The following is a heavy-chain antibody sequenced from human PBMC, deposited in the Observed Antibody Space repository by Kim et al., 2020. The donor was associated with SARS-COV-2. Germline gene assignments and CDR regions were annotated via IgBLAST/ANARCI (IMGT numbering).Heavy chain of an antibody. CDR1: GGSISSSSYY. CDR3: ARLWAYYDFWSGYYIFGNFDY. D-gene: IGHD3-3*01. Sequence: SETLSLTCTVSGGSISSSSYYWGWIRQPPGKGLEWIGSIYYSGSTYYNPSLKSRVTISVDTSKNQFSLKLSSVTAAATAVYYCARLWAYYDFWSGYYIFGNFDYWGQGTLVTVSS. V-gene: IGHV4-39*01. J-gene: IGHJ4*02. CDR2: IYYSGST.